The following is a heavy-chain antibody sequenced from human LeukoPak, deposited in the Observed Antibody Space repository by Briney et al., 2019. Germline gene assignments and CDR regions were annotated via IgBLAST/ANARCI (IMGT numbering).Heavy chain of an antibody. CDR1: GFTFSPYP. J-gene: IGHJ4*02. V-gene: IGHV3-21*05. CDR2: ISGPSGNI. CDR3: ARDLGRDRYFDS. Sequence: PGGSLRLSCAASGFTFSPYPMNWVRQAPGKGLEWVSYISGPSGNIHYADSVKGRFTISRDNAKNSLYLQMNSLGSEDTAVYYCARDLGRDRYFDSWGQGTLVTVSS. D-gene: IGHD5-24*01.